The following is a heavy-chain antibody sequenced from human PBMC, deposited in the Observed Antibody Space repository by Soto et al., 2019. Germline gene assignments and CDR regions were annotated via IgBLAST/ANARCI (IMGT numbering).Heavy chain of an antibody. CDR1: GYTFTSYD. J-gene: IGHJ5*02. CDR3: ARGLWFGDRTPFNWFDP. D-gene: IGHD3-10*01. V-gene: IGHV1-8*01. CDR2: MNPNSGNT. Sequence: ASVKVSCKASGYTFTSYDINWVRQATGQGLEWMGWMNPNSGNTGYAQKFQGGVTMTRNTSIGTAYMELSSLRSEDTAVYYCARGLWFGDRTPFNWFDPWGQGTLVTVLL.